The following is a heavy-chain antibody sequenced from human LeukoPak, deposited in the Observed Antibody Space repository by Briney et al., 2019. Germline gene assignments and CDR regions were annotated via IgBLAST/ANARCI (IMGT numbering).Heavy chain of an antibody. J-gene: IGHJ4*02. V-gene: IGHV4-4*07. CDR3: ARGAYDFWGGYPTECYFDY. CDR1: GGSISSYY. Sequence: SETLSLTCTVSGGSISSYYWSWIRQPAGKGLEWIGRIYTSGSTNYNPSLKSRVNMSADTSKNPFSLKLSSVTAADTAVYCCARGAYDFWGGYPTECYFDYWGQGTLVTVSS. CDR2: IYTSGST. D-gene: IGHD3-3*01.